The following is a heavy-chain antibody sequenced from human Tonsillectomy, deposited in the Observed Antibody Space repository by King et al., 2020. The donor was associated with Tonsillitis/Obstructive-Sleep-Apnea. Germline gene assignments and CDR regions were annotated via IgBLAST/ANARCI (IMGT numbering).Heavy chain of an antibody. D-gene: IGHD3-9*01. Sequence: VQLVESGAEVKKPGESLRISCKGSGYSFTNYWINWVRQMPGKGLEWMGRIDPSDSYSNYSPSFQGHVTISTDKSISTAYLQLSSLKASDSAMYYCAKSYYDILTGYYRDIDYWGQGTLVTVSS. CDR1: GYSFTNYW. V-gene: IGHV5-10-1*03. CDR3: AKSYYDILTGYYRDIDY. CDR2: IDPSDSYS. J-gene: IGHJ4*02.